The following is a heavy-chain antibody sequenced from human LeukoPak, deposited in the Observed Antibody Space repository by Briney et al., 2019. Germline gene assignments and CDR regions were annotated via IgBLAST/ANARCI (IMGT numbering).Heavy chain of an antibody. Sequence: GGSLRLSCAASGFTFTNYAMSWVRQAPGKGLEWVSGISGNGISTYYADSVKGRFTISRDNSKNTLYLQMNSLRAEDTAVYYCAKVQTVYSSSWYGAFDIWGQGTMVTVSS. CDR1: GFTFTNYA. V-gene: IGHV3-23*01. D-gene: IGHD6-13*01. J-gene: IGHJ3*02. CDR3: AKVQTVYSSSWYGAFDI. CDR2: ISGNGIST.